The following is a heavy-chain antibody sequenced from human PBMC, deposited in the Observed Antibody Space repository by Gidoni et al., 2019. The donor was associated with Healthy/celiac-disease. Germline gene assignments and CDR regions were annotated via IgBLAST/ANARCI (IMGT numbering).Heavy chain of an antibody. CDR3: TRLIGITFGGVIVNDY. V-gene: IGHV3-73*01. CDR1: GFTFSGSA. J-gene: IGHJ4*02. Sequence: EVQLVESGGGLVQPGGSLKLSCAASGFTFSGSAMHWVRQASGNGLEWVGRIRSKANSYATAYAASVKGRFTISRDDSKNTAYLQMNSLKTEDTAVYYCTRLIGITFGGVIVNDYWGQGTLVTVSS. D-gene: IGHD3-16*02. CDR2: IRSKANSYAT.